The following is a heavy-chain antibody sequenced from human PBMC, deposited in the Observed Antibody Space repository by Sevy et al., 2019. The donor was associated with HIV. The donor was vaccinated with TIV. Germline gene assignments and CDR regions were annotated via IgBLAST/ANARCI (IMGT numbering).Heavy chain of an antibody. J-gene: IGHJ6*02. CDR3: VRDPYYDFWSGYLYYYYYGLDV. V-gene: IGHV3-30*04. CDR2: ISYDGSNK. D-gene: IGHD3-3*01. CDR1: GFTFSSYA. Sequence: GGSLRLSCAASGFTFSSYAMHWVRQAPGKGLEWVAVISYDGSNKYYADSVKGRFTISRDNSKNTLYLQMNSLRAEDTAVYYCVRDPYYDFWSGYLYYYYYGLDVWGQGTTVTVSS.